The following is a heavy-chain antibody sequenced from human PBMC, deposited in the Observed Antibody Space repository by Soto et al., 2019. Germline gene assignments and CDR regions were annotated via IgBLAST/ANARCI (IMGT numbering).Heavy chain of an antibody. J-gene: IGHJ4*02. D-gene: IGHD2-2*01. CDR2: IYYSGST. Sequence: QVQLQESGPGLVKPSQTLSLTCTVSGGSISSGGYYWSWIRQHPGKGLEWIGYIYYSGSTYYNPSLKCRVTISVDTSKNQFSLKLSSVTAAETAVYYCARGRTSSPTPGDYWGQGTLVTVSS. CDR1: GGSISSGGYY. CDR3: ARGRTSSPTPGDY. V-gene: IGHV4-31*03.